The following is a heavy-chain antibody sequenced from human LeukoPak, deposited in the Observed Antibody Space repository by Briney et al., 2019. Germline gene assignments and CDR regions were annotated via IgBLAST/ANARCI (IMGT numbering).Heavy chain of an antibody. V-gene: IGHV3-15*01. D-gene: IGHD3-16*02. Sequence: PGGSLRLSCAASGFTFSKAWMSWVRQAPGKGLEWVGRIKSKTDGGTTDYAAPVKGRFTISRDDSKNTLYLQMNSLKTEDTAVYYCTTRLTVTFGGVIVFDYWGQGTLVTVSS. J-gene: IGHJ4*02. CDR3: TTRLTVTFGGVIVFDY. CDR2: IKSKTDGGTT. CDR1: GFTFSKAW.